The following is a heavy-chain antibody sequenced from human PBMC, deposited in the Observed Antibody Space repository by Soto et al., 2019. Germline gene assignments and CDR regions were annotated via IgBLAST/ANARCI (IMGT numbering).Heavy chain of an antibody. J-gene: IGHJ5*02. CDR1: GGTFSSYT. V-gene: IGHV1-69*08. D-gene: IGHD6-13*01. CDR3: ARDPAAQIAPAGSCSDP. CDR2: IIPILGIA. Sequence: QVQLVQSGAEVKKPGSSVKVSCKASGGTFSSYTISWVRQAPGQGLEWMGRIIPILGIANYAQKFQVGVTITAEKSASTANGGVSSLNSEDTARNYWARDPAAQIAPAGSCSDPWGEEAPVTVSS.